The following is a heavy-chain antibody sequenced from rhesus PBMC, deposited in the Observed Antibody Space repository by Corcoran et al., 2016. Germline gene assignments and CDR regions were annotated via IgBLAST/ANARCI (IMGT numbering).Heavy chain of an antibody. CDR1: GGSIIGYYH. Sequence: QVQLPESGPGLVKPSETLSLTCTVSGGSIIGYYHRNWIRLSPRPGLEWMGAVVSITARTNYNPSLKSRVTISKDTSKNQFSLRLTSVTAADTAVYYCARQGYTDHLGGLDSWGQGVVVTVSS. CDR2: VVSITART. V-gene: IGHV4-143*01. J-gene: IGHJ6*01. D-gene: IGHD2-39*02. CDR3: ARQGYTDHLGGLDS.